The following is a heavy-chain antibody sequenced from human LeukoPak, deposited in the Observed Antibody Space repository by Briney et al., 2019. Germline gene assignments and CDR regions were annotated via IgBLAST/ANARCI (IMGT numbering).Heavy chain of an antibody. CDR3: ARASGRGYNYGYSY. CDR1: GGSISSGDYY. Sequence: MSSETLSLTCTVSGGSISSGDYYWSWIRQPPGKGLEWIGYIYYSGSTYYNPSLKSRVTISVDTSKNQFSLKLSSVTAADTAVYYCARASGRGYNYGYSYWGQGTLVTVSS. V-gene: IGHV4-30-4*01. D-gene: IGHD5-18*01. CDR2: IYYSGST. J-gene: IGHJ4*02.